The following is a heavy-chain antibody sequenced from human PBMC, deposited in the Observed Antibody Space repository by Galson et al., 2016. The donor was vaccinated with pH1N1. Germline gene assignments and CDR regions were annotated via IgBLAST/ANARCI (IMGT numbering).Heavy chain of an antibody. D-gene: IGHD3-10*01. Sequence: LSLTCTVSGGSISSSSYYWDWIRQPPGKGLEWIGSIYYSGSTYYNPSRKSRVTISVDTSKNQFSLKLSSVTAADTAVYYCARRGIGEFLYYFDSWGQGTLVTVSS. CDR1: GGSISSSSYY. CDR3: ARRGIGEFLYYFDS. J-gene: IGHJ4*02. V-gene: IGHV4-39*01. CDR2: IYYSGST.